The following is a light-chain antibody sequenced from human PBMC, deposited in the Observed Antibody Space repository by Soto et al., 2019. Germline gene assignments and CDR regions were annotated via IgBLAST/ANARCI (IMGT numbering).Light chain of an antibody. CDR3: QQRSNWPIT. CDR1: QNVRSN. V-gene: IGKV3-11*01. J-gene: IGKJ5*01. Sequence: ETVMTQSPATLPVSPGEIATLSFSASQNVRSNLAWYQQKPGQAPRLLIYDASNRATGIPARFSGSGSGTDFTLTISSLEPEDFAVYYCQQRSNWPITFGQGTRLEIK. CDR2: DAS.